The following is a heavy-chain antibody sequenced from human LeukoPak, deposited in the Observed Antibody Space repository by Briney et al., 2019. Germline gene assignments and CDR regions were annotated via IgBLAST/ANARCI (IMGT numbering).Heavy chain of an antibody. J-gene: IGHJ6*02. V-gene: IGHV1-8*01. Sequence: GASVKVSCKASGYTFTSYDINWVRQATGQGLEWMGWMNPNSGNTGYAQKFQGRFTITRNNSISTAYMQLSSLRSADTAVYYCARPPTTRVDYDAFDVWGQGTTVTVSS. CDR2: MNPNSGNT. CDR3: ARPPTTRVDYDAFDV. CDR1: GYTFTSYD. D-gene: IGHD1-26*01.